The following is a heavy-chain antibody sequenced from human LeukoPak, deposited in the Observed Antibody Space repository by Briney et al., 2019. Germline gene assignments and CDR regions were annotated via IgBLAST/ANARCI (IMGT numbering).Heavy chain of an antibody. CDR2: IIPIFGTA. CDR1: GGTFSSYA. D-gene: IGHD2-2*01. CDR3: ARGNIVVVPAATYYFDY. Sequence: ASVEVSCKASGGTFSSYAISWVRQAPGQGLEWMGGIIPIFGTATYAQKFQGRVTITTDESTSTAYMELSSLRSEDTAVYYCARGNIVVVPAATYYFDYWGQGTLVTVSS. V-gene: IGHV1-69*05. J-gene: IGHJ4*02.